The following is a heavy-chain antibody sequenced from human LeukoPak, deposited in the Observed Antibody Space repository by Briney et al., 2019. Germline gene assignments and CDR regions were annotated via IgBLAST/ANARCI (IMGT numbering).Heavy chain of an antibody. V-gene: IGHV1-18*01. D-gene: IGHD6-13*01. Sequence: ASVRVSCKASGYTFTSYGISWVRQAPGQGLEWMGWISAYNGNTNYAQKLQGRVTMTTDTSTSTAYMELRSLRSDDTAVYYCARGPYFSSSWYLVYWGQGTLVTVSS. CDR1: GYTFTSYG. CDR2: ISAYNGNT. J-gene: IGHJ4*02. CDR3: ARGPYFSSSWYLVY.